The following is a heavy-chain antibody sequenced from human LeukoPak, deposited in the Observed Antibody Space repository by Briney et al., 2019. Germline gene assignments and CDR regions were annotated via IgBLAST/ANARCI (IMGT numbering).Heavy chain of an antibody. V-gene: IGHV3-30*18. CDR3: AKDSQWGKVGTKGGYFDY. CDR2: ISYDGSNK. J-gene: IGHJ4*02. D-gene: IGHD1-26*01. CDR1: GFTFSSYG. Sequence: GGSLRLSCAASGFTFSSYGMHWVRQAPGKGLEWVAVISYDGSNKYYADSVKGRFTISRDNSKNTLYLQMNSLRAEDTAVYYCAKDSQWGKVGTKGGYFDYWGQGTLVTVSS.